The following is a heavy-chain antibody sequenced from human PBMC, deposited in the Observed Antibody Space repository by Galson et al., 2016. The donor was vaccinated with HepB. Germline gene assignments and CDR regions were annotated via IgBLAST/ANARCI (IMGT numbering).Heavy chain of an antibody. V-gene: IGHV4-34*01. J-gene: IGHJ4*02. CDR1: GGSFSASY. CDR3: ASQPGWYATD. D-gene: IGHD6-19*01. Sequence: SETLSLTCAVSGGSFSASYWSWIRQSPGKGLEWIGEINYRGETKYNPSLKSRVSISRDTSKNQFSVRLTSVTAADTAMYYCASQPGWYATDWGQGTLVTVSS. CDR2: INYRGET.